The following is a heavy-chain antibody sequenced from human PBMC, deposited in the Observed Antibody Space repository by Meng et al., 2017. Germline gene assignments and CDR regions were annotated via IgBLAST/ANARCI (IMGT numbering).Heavy chain of an antibody. J-gene: IGHJ6*02. Sequence: ASVKVSCKASGYTFTSYDINWVRQATGQGLEWMGWMNPNSGNTGYAQKFQGRVTMTRNTSISTAYMELSSLRSEDTVVYYCARDHSRRGWELLYYYYGMDVWGQGTTVTVSS. CDR3: ARDHSRRGWELLYYYYGMDV. CDR1: GYTFTSYD. CDR2: MNPNSGNT. V-gene: IGHV1-8*01. D-gene: IGHD1-26*01.